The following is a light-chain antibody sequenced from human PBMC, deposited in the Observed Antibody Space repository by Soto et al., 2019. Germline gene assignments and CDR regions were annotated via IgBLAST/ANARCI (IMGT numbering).Light chain of an antibody. V-gene: IGKV3-15*01. J-gene: IGKJ1*01. CDR3: LQYNNWPPWT. CDR2: GAS. Sequence: EMVMTQSPATLSVSPGEGATLSCRASQSVTSNLAWYQQKPGQAPRLLIYGASTRATAIPARFRGSGSGTEFTLTISSLQSEDFAVYYCLQYNNWPPWTFGQGTKVDIK. CDR1: QSVTSN.